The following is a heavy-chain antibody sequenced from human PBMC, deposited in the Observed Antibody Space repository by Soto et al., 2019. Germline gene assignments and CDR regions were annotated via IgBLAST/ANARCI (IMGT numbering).Heavy chain of an antibody. CDR3: AKRGGPRLYYFHY. D-gene: IGHD2-15*01. J-gene: IGHJ4*02. V-gene: IGHV3-23*01. CDR2: ISDSGGDT. CDR1: GFTFSNYA. Sequence: EVQLLESGGGLVQPGGSLRLSCAASGFTFSNYAMSWVRQAPGKGLEWVSTISDSGGDTYYADSVKGRFTISRDSSKNTRYLQLNSLRAEDTAVYYCAKRGGPRLYYFHYWGQGTLVTVSS.